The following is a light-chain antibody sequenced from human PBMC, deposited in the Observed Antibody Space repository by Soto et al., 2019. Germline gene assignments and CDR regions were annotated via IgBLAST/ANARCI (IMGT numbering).Light chain of an antibody. CDR1: SSDVGSYNL. Sequence: QSALTQPASVSGAPGQSIPISCTGTSSDVGSYNLVSWYQQHPGKAPKLMIYEVSKRPSGVSNRFSGSKSGNTASLTISGLQAEDEADYYCCSYAGSSTFVYVFGTGTKVTVL. CDR2: EVS. J-gene: IGLJ1*01. V-gene: IGLV2-23*02. CDR3: CSYAGSSTFVYV.